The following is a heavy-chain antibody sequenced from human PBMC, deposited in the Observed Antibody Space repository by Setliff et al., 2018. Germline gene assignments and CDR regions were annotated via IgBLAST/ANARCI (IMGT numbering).Heavy chain of an antibody. CDR3: ARGGYSYGLGGFPLDY. J-gene: IGHJ4*02. Sequence: SETLSLTCTVSGGSISRGSYDWSWIRQPAGKGLEWIGRIYTSGNTNYNPSLKSRVTISVDTSKNQFSLKLSSVTAADTAVYYCARGGYSYGLGGFPLDYWGQGTLVTVSS. CDR2: IYTSGNT. D-gene: IGHD5-18*01. CDR1: GGSISRGSYD. V-gene: IGHV4-61*02.